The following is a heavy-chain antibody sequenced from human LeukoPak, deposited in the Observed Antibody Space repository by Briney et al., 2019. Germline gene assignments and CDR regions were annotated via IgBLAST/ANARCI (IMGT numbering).Heavy chain of an antibody. Sequence: ASVKVSCKASGYSFTSHYMHWVRQARGQGLEWMGLINPSGISTLYAQKFQGRVTMTRDMSTTTDYMELSSLRSEDTAVYYCARDNSVGDIAWWFDPWGQGTLVTVSS. V-gene: IGHV1-46*01. CDR2: INPSGIST. CDR3: ARDNSVGDIAWWFDP. J-gene: IGHJ5*02. CDR1: GYSFTSHY. D-gene: IGHD3-16*02.